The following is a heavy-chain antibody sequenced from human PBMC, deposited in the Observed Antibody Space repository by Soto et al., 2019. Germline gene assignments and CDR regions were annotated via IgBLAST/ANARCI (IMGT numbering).Heavy chain of an antibody. D-gene: IGHD3-10*01. CDR1: GFTFSNYA. CDR3: AKGASGSGSYYGYNYYGMDV. V-gene: IGHV3-23*01. Sequence: LRLSCAASGFTFSNYAMSWVRQAPGKGLEWVSAISDSGGSTYYADSVKGRFTISRDNSKNTLYLQMNSLRAEDTAVYYCAKGASGSGSYYGYNYYGMDVWGQGTTVTVSS. J-gene: IGHJ6*02. CDR2: ISDSGGST.